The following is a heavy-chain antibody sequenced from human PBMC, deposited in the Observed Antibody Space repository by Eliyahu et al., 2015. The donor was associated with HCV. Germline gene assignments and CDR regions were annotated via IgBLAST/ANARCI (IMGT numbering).Heavy chain of an antibody. CDR1: GYTFTSYY. Sequence: QVQLVQSGAEVKKPGASVKVSCKASGYTFTSYYMHWVRQAPGQGLEWLGIINPSGGSTSYAQKFQGRVTMTRDTSTSTVHMELSSLRSEDTAVYYCARVGGWLQSSYYFDYWGQGTLVTVSS. CDR3: ARVGGWLQSSYYFDY. V-gene: IGHV1-46*03. D-gene: IGHD5-12*01. CDR2: INPSGGST. J-gene: IGHJ4*02.